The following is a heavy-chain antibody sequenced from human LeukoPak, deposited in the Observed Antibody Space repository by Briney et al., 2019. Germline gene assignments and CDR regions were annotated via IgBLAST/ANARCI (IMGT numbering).Heavy chain of an antibody. CDR1: GGSMSTYY. V-gene: IGHV4-59*01. Sequence: LWETLSLTSTVSGGSMSTYYWSWIRQPPGKGLEWIGYIYYSGSTNYNPSLKSRVTISVDTSKNQFSLKLSSVTAADTAVYYCARSGGFLGYMDVWGKGTTVTVSS. CDR3: ARSGGFLGYMDV. CDR2: IYYSGST. D-gene: IGHD3-16*01. J-gene: IGHJ6*03.